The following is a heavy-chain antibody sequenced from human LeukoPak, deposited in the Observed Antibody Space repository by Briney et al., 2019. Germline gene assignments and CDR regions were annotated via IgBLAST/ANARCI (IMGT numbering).Heavy chain of an antibody. Sequence: GGSLRLSCAVYGITFSRYSMNWVRQAPGKGLELVSYISSSGSTTYYAGSVKGRFTISRDNARNLVYLEMSSLRAEDTALYYCALGWYAIDYWGQGTLVTVSS. V-gene: IGHV3-48*04. J-gene: IGHJ4*02. CDR1: GITFSRYS. CDR3: ALGWYAIDY. D-gene: IGHD6-19*01. CDR2: ISSSGSTT.